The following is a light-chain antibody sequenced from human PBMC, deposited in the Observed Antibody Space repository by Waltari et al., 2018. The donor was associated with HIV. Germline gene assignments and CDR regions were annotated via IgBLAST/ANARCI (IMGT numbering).Light chain of an antibody. CDR2: GAS. J-gene: IGKJ4*01. CDR1: QNVLYSSNNKNY. Sequence: DIVMTQSPDSLSVSLCERATINFKSSQNVLYSSNNKNYLAWYQQKPGQPPKLLFYGASTRESGVPDRFSGSGSGTDFTLTINTLQADDVAIYYCQQYYSIPVTFGGGTKVEIK. V-gene: IGKV4-1*01. CDR3: QQYYSIPVT.